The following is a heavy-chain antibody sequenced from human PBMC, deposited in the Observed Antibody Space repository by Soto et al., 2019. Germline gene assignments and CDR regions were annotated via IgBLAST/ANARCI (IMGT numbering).Heavy chain of an antibody. CDR1: GGSFSGYY. J-gene: IGHJ5*02. Sequence: SETLSLPCAFYGGSFSGYYWSWIRQPPGKGLEGIGEINHSGSTNYNPSLKRRVTIPVDTSKNQFSLKLSSVTAADTAVYYCARGLPPYYDYVWASYRRGNWFDPWGQGTLVTVSS. D-gene: IGHD3-16*01. CDR3: ARGLPPYYDYVWASYRRGNWFDP. V-gene: IGHV4-34*01. CDR2: INHSGST.